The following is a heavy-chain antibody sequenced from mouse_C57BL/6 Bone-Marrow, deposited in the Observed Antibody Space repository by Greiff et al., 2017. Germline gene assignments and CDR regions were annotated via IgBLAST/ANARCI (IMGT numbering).Heavy chain of an antibody. J-gene: IGHJ4*01. D-gene: IGHD1-1*01. Sequence: QVQLQQPGAELVKPGASVKLSCKASGYTFTSYWMHWVKQRPGHGLEWIGMIHPNSGSTNYNEKFKSKATLTVDKSSSTAYMQLSSLTSEDSAVYYCARLGSSYGYAMDYWGQGTSVTVSS. CDR3: ARLGSSYGYAMDY. V-gene: IGHV1-64*01. CDR1: GYTFTSYW. CDR2: IHPNSGST.